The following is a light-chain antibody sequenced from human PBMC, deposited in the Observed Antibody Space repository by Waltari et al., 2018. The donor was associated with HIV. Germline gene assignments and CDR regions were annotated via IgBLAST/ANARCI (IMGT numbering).Light chain of an antibody. CDR3: CSCPRSGIRYV. J-gene: IGLJ1*01. CDR1: SSNVGSDDL. V-gene: IGLV2-23*02. CDR2: EVT. Sequence: QSALTQPASVSGSPGQSIPLSCTGTSSNVGSDDLVSWYQQHPGEAPKLIIYEVTKRPSGVSNRFSGSKSGNTASLTISGLQAEDEADYYCCSCPRSGIRYVFGTGTKVTVL.